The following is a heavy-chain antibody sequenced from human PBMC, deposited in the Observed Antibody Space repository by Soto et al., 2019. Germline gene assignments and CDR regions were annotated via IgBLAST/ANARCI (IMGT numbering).Heavy chain of an antibody. D-gene: IGHD3-3*01. CDR2: INHSGST. V-gene: IGHV4-34*01. Sequence: SETLSLTCAVYGGSFSGYYWSWIRQPPGKGLEWIGEINHSGSTNYNPSLKSRVTISVDTSKNQFSLKLSSVTAADTAVYYCARARALNGFWSGYYLFWGQGTLVTVSS. CDR1: GGSFSGYY. J-gene: IGHJ4*02. CDR3: ARARALNGFWSGYYLF.